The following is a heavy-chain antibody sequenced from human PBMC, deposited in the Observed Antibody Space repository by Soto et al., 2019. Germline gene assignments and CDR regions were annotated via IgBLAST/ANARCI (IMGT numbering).Heavy chain of an antibody. D-gene: IGHD5-12*01. V-gene: IGHV4-34*01. CDR3: ARGGRISSGSDMYNWFDP. CDR1: GGSFSGYD. Sequence: SETLSLTCAVDGGSFSGYDWDWIRQPPGKXLEWIGEINHGGTTKYNPSLKSRVTISEDTSKNQFSLNLSSVTAADTALYYCARGGRISSGSDMYNWFDPWGQGTLVTVSS. CDR2: INHGGTT. J-gene: IGHJ5*02.